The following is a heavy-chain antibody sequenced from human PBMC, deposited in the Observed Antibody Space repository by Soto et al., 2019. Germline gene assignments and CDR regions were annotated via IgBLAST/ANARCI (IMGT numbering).Heavy chain of an antibody. V-gene: IGHV1-69*14. Sequence: QVQLVQSGAEVKKPGSSVKVSCKASGGSFSSYAIHWVRQAQGQGLEWMGEITPVFGTADYAQKFQGRIRITADKSGGVVSMELSSLKFDDTAVYFCARDTYYFHSRDYHWFDPWGQGTLVTVSS. CDR2: ITPVFGTA. CDR3: ARDTYYFHSRDYHWFDP. J-gene: IGHJ5*02. CDR1: GGSFSSYA. D-gene: IGHD3-22*01.